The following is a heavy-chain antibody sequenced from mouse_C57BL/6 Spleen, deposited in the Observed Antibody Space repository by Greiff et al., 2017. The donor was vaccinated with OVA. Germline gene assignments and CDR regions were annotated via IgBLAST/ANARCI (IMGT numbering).Heavy chain of an antibody. J-gene: IGHJ2*01. V-gene: IGHV1-22*01. Sequence: EVQLQQSGPELVKPGASVKMSCKASGYTFTDYNMHWVKQSHGKSLEWIGYINPNNGGTSYNQKFKGKATLTVNKSSSTAYMELRSLTSEDSAVYYCASPYYYYGHNTGWGQGTTLTVSS. CDR3: ASPYYYYGHNTG. CDR1: GYTFTDYN. CDR2: INPNNGGT. D-gene: IGHD1-1*01.